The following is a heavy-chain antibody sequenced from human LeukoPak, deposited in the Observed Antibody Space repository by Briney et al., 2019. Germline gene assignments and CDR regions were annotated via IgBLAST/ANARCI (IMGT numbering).Heavy chain of an antibody. J-gene: IGHJ4*02. D-gene: IGHD3-3*01. Sequence: ASVKVSCKASGYTFTSYDINWVRQAPGQGLEWMGWISAYNGNTNYAQKLQGRVTMTTDTSTSTAYMELRSLRSDDTAVYYCARMDYDFDIFYFGYWGQGTLVTVSS. CDR2: ISAYNGNT. CDR3: ARMDYDFDIFYFGY. CDR1: GYTFTSYD. V-gene: IGHV1-18*01.